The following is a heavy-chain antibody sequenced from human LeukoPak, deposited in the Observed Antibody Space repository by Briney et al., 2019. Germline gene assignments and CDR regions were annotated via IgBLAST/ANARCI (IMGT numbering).Heavy chain of an antibody. J-gene: IGHJ2*01. V-gene: IGHV3-48*04. Sequence: GGSLRLSCAASGFTFSSYSMNWVRQAPGKGLEWVSYISSSSSTIYYADSVKGRFTVSRDNAKNSLYLLMNSLRAEDTAVYYCARGLGVTTTWYFDLWGRGTLVTVSS. CDR3: ARGLGVTTTWYFDL. CDR1: GFTFSSYS. CDR2: ISSSSSTI. D-gene: IGHD4-17*01.